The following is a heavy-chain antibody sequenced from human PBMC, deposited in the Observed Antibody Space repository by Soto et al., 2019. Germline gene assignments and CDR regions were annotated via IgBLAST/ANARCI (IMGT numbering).Heavy chain of an antibody. CDR3: VTLVNTVAT. D-gene: IGHD5-12*01. Sequence: PGGSLRLSCAASGFTFSNYAMSWVRQAPGKGLEWVSSISGSGGSTYYADSVKGRFTISRDNSKNTLFLQMSRLRADDTAVYYCVTLVNTVATRGPGTLLTVS. CDR1: GFTFSNYA. CDR2: ISGSGGST. V-gene: IGHV3-23*01. J-gene: IGHJ4*02.